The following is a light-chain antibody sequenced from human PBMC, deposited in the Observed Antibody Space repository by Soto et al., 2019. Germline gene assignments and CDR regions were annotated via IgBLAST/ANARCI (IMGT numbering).Light chain of an antibody. Sequence: DLQLTPSPSTLSASVGDRVTITCRASQSISDWLAWYQQKPGQAPKLLIYKASSLESGVPSRFSGSGSGTEFTLTISSLQPDDVATYYCQQYSSYYMYTFGQGTKVDIK. J-gene: IGKJ2*01. V-gene: IGKV1-5*03. CDR2: KAS. CDR3: QQYSSYYMYT. CDR1: QSISDW.